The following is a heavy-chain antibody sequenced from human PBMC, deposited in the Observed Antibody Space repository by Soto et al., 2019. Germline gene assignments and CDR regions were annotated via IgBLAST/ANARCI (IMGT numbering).Heavy chain of an antibody. V-gene: IGHV1-18*01. CDR1: GYTFTNYG. J-gene: IGHJ4*02. Sequence: QVQLVQSGAEVKKPGASVKVSRKASGYTFTNYGVSWVRQAPGQGLEWMAWISPYNGNTNYAQKFQGRVTVTTDTFTSTAFMEVRSLRSDDTAVYYCARDFQRSGGTYYFDYWGPGTLVTVSS. CDR2: ISPYNGNT. D-gene: IGHD2-8*02. CDR3: ARDFQRSGGTYYFDY.